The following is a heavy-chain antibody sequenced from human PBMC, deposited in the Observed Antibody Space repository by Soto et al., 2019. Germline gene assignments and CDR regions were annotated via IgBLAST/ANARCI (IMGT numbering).Heavy chain of an antibody. Sequence: QVQLVESGGGVVQPGRSLRLSCAASGFTFSSFGMHWVRQAPGKGLEWVAVASYDGSYKYYADSLKGRFTISRDNSKNTLYLQMNSLRAEDTAVYYCAKERSVVATTPDFDYWGQGTLVTISS. CDR3: AKERSVVATTPDFDY. CDR1: GFTFSSFG. J-gene: IGHJ4*02. V-gene: IGHV3-30*18. CDR2: ASYDGSYK. D-gene: IGHD5-12*01.